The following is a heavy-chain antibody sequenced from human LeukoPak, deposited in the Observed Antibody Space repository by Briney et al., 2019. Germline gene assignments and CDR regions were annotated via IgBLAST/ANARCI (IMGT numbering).Heavy chain of an antibody. CDR1: GFTFSSYS. V-gene: IGHV3-48*04. J-gene: IGHJ4*02. CDR3: ARQYCTNGVCYKVSDY. CDR2: ISSSSSTI. Sequence: GGSLRLSCAASGFTFSSYSMNWVRQAPGKGPEWVSYISSSSSTIYYADSVKGRFTISRDNAKNSLYLQMNRLRAEDTAVYYCARQYCTNGVCYKVSDYWGRGTLVTVSS. D-gene: IGHD2-8*01.